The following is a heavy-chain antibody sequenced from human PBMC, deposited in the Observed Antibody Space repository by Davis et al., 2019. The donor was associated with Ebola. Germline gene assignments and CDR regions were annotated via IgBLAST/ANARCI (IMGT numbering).Heavy chain of an antibody. Sequence: SETLSLTCDVPGGFVSSGGFSWSWIRQPPGKGLEWIGYYYYTGSTYYSPSLKSRVTISVDTSKNQFSLKLSSVTAADTAVYYCAREELLTGPGILYYYGMDVWGKGTTVTVSS. CDR2: YYYTGST. D-gene: IGHD3-9*01. CDR1: GGFVSSGGFS. CDR3: AREELLTGPGILYYYGMDV. V-gene: IGHV4-30-4*07. J-gene: IGHJ6*04.